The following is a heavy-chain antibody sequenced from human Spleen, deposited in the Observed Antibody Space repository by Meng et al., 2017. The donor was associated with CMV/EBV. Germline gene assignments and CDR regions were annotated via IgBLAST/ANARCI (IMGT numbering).Heavy chain of an antibody. CDR1: GFTVSGNY. V-gene: IGHV3-66*02. CDR3: ARGQLRPDAYDI. Sequence: GGSLRLSCAASGFTVSGNYMNWIRQAPGKGLEWVSVIYRIDSTSYTDSVKGRFTISRDNSKNTLYLQMNGLRADDTAVYYCARGQLRPDAYDIWGQGTMVTVSS. CDR2: IYRIDST. D-gene: IGHD3-3*01. J-gene: IGHJ3*02.